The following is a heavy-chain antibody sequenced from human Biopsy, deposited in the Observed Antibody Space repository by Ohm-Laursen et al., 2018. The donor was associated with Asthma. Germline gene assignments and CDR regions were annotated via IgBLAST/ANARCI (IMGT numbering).Heavy chain of an antibody. CDR1: SGSGGYMRSGNYY. CDR2: IYYSGTT. CDR3: VRGSSSWHHGPFHYYYGLDV. D-gene: IGHD6-13*01. J-gene: IGHJ6*02. V-gene: IGHV4-39*01. Sequence: GTLPLTCSLSSGSGGYMRSGNYYWGWIRQPPGKGLEWIGSIYYSGTTYYNPSLECQVTVSADTSKNHFSLKLTFVTAADTAVYYCVRGSSSWHHGPFHYYYGLDVWGHGTTATVSS.